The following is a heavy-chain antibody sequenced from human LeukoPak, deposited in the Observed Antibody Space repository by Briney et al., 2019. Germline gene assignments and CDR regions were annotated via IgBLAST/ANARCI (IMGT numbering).Heavy chain of an antibody. D-gene: IGHD2-21*02. J-gene: IGHJ3*02. CDR1: GGSFSGYY. CDR2: INHSGST. V-gene: IGHV4-34*01. Sequence: SETLSLTYAVYGGSFSGYYWSWIRQPPGKGLEWIGEINHSGSTNYNPSLKSRVTISVDTSKNQFSLNLSSVSAADTAVYYCATPCAGDCYGAFDIWGQGTMVTVSS. CDR3: ATPCAGDCYGAFDI.